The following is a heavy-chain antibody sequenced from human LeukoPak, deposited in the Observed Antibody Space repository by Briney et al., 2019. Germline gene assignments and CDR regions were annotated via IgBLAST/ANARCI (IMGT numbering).Heavy chain of an antibody. J-gene: IGHJ6*03. CDR3: ARGTVRGVIISYYMDV. CDR1: GGIFSSYV. CDR2: IIPISGTA. Sequence: SVKVSCKASGGIFSSYVITWVRQASGQGLEWMGGIIPISGTANDAQKFQGRVTITADKSTSIVYMELSSLRSEDTAVYYCARGTVRGVIISYYMDVWGKGTTVTVSS. V-gene: IGHV1-69*06. D-gene: IGHD3-10*01.